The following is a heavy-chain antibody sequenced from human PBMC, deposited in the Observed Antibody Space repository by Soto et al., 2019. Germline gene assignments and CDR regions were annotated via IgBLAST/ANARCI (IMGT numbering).Heavy chain of an antibody. CDR1: GFDFKSYE. CDR3: VKEKSVMYSGYDAFDI. V-gene: IGHV3-48*03. Sequence: GGSLRLSCAASGFDFKSYEMDWVRQAPGKGLEWVAYIKSGASTIFYTDSVKGRFTISRDDVKNLLFLEMNNLSAEDTAVYYCVKEKSVMYSGYDAFDIWGQGTLVTVSS. J-gene: IGHJ3*02. CDR2: IKSGASTI. D-gene: IGHD5-12*01.